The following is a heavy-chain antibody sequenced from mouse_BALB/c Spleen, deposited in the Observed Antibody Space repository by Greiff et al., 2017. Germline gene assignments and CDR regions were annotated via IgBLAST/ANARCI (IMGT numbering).Heavy chain of an antibody. J-gene: IGHJ3*01. CDR3: AREEYGNFAY. CDR1: GFTFSDYY. V-gene: IGHV5-4*02. CDR2: ISDGGSYT. Sequence: DVQLVESGGGLVKPGGSLKLSCAASGFTFSDYYMYWVRQTPEKRLEWVATISDGGSYTYYPDSVKGRFTISRDNAKNNLYLQMSSLKSEDTAMYYCAREEYGNFAYWGQGTLVTVSA. D-gene: IGHD2-10*02.